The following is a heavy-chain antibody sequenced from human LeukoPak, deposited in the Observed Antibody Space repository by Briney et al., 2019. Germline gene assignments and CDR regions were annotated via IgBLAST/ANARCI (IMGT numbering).Heavy chain of an antibody. J-gene: IGHJ5*02. CDR2: IGTAGDT. CDR1: GFTFSSYD. Sequence: GGSLRLSCAASGFTFSSYDMHWVRQATGKGLEWVSAIGTAGDTYYPGSVKGRFTISRENAKNSLYLQMNSLRAGDTAVYYCARNLQSRILSPVLAAAGSNWFDPWGQGTLVTVSS. V-gene: IGHV3-13*01. CDR3: ARNLQSRILSPVLAAAGSNWFDP. D-gene: IGHD6-13*01.